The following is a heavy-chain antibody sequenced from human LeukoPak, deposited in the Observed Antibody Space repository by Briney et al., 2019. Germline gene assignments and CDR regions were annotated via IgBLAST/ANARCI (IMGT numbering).Heavy chain of an antibody. CDR3: ARRCSAGATSSYFDY. D-gene: IGHD1-26*01. V-gene: IGHV4-59*01. J-gene: IGHJ4*02. CDR1: GGSISSYY. CDR2: IYYSRST. Sequence: SETLSLTCTVSGGSISSYYWSWIRQPPGKGLEWIGYIYYSRSTNYNPSLKSRVTISVDTSKNQFSLKLSSVTAADTAVYYCARRCSAGATSSYFDYWGQGTLVTVSS.